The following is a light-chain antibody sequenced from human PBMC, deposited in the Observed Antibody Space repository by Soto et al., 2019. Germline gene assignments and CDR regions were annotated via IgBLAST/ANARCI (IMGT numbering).Light chain of an antibody. CDR3: CSYAGSFIFV. CDR2: DVS. V-gene: IGLV2-11*01. J-gene: IGLJ1*01. CDR1: SSGIGNYNY. Sequence: QSVLTQPRSVSGSPGQSVTIPCTGTSSGIGNYNYVSWYQQYPGKAPKLIIYDVSKRPSGIPDRFFGSKFGNTASLTISGLQAEDEADYYCCSYAGSFIFVFGTGTKVTVL.